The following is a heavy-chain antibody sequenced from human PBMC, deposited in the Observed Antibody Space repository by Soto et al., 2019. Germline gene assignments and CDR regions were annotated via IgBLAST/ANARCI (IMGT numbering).Heavy chain of an antibody. Sequence: PRASVKVSCKASGGTFSSYAISWVRQAPGQGLEWMGGIIPIFGTANYAQKFQGRVTITADESTSTAYMELSSLRSEDTAVYYCARGSERAAAGSDYWGQGTLVTVSS. J-gene: IGHJ4*02. CDR3: ARGSERAAAGSDY. CDR2: IIPIFGTA. V-gene: IGHV1-69*13. D-gene: IGHD6-13*01. CDR1: GGTFSSYA.